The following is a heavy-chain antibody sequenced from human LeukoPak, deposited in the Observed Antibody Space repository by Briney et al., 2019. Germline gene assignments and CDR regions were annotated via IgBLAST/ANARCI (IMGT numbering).Heavy chain of an antibody. J-gene: IGHJ4*02. CDR3: ARDPYYYDSSGYDY. CDR2: INPNSGGT. Sequence: ASVKVSCKASGYTFTGYYMHWVRQVPGQGLEWMGWINPNSGGTNYQGRVTMTRDTSISTAYMELSRLRSDDTAVYYCARDPYYYDSSGYDYWGQGTLVTVSS. V-gene: IGHV1-2*02. CDR1: GYTFTGYY. D-gene: IGHD3-22*01.